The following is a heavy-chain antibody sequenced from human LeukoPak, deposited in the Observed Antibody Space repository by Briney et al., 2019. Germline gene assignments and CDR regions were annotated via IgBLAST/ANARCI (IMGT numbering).Heavy chain of an antibody. CDR3: ARGEAAAGLLGY. CDR2: IYYSGST. Sequence: SETLSLTCTVSGGSISSYYWSWIRQPPGKGLEWIGYIYYSGSTNYNPSLKSRVTISVDTSKNQFSLKLSSVTAADTAVYYCARGEAAAGLLGYWGQGTLVTVSS. D-gene: IGHD6-13*01. V-gene: IGHV4-59*01. J-gene: IGHJ4*02. CDR1: GGSISSYY.